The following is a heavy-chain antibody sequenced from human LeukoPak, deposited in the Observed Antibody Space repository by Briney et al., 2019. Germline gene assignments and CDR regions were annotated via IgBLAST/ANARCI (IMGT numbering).Heavy chain of an antibody. D-gene: IGHD2-2*01. J-gene: IGHJ4*02. CDR3: ARGLVSSIPASG. CDR1: GFTFSIYA. Sequence: GGSLRLSCAASGFTFSIYAMSWVRQAPGKGLEWVSSISSSSSYIYYADSVKGRFTISRDNAKNSLYLQMNSLRAEDTAVYYCARGLVSSIPASGWGQGTLVTVSS. CDR2: ISSSSSYI. V-gene: IGHV3-21*01.